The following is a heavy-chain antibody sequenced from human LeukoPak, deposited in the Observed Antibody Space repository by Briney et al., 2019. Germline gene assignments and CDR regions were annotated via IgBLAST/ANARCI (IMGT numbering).Heavy chain of an antibody. CDR1: GFTFSSYS. Sequence: GGSLRLSCAASGFTFSSYSMNWVRQAPGKGLEWVSYISSSSSTIYYADSVKGRFTISRDNAKNSLYLQMNSLRDEDTAVYYCARDLWGWPDYYFDYWGQGTLVTVSS. CDR2: ISSSSSTI. V-gene: IGHV3-48*02. J-gene: IGHJ4*02. D-gene: IGHD4/OR15-4a*01. CDR3: ARDLWGWPDYYFDY.